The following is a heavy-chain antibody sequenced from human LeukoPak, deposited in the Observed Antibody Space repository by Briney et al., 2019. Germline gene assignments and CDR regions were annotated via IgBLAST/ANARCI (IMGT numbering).Heavy chain of an antibody. CDR3: ARTPLVVVATPAGGDAFDI. D-gene: IGHD2-15*01. J-gene: IGHJ3*02. CDR1: GFTFSSYW. Sequence: GSLRLSCAASGFTFSSYWMSWVRQAPGKGLEWVANIKQDGSEKYYVDSVKGRFTISRDNAKNSLYLQMSSLRAEDTAVYYCARTPLVVVATPAGGDAFDIWGQGTMVTVSS. CDR2: IKQDGSEK. V-gene: IGHV3-7*01.